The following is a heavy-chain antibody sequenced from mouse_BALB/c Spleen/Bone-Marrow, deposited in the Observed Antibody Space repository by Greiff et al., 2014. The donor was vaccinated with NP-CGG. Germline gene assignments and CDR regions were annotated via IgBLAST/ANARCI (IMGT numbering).Heavy chain of an antibody. CDR1: GYTFTSYV. CDR3: ARRQFITTAAWFAY. D-gene: IGHD1-2*01. J-gene: IGHJ3*01. Sequence: EVKLQESGPELVKPGASVKMSCKASGYTFTSYVMHWVKQKPGQGLEWIGYINPYNDGTKYNEKFKGKATLTSDKSSSTAYVKLSSLTSEDSAVYYCARRQFITTAAWFAYWGQGTLVTVSA. CDR2: INPYNDGT. V-gene: IGHV1-14*01.